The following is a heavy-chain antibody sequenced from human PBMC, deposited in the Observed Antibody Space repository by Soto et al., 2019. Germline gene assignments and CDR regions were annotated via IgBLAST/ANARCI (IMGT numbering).Heavy chain of an antibody. CDR2: ISYDGSEK. Sequence: QVALVESGGGVVRPGRSLRLSCGASGFSFSKYGMHWVRQAPGEGLEWLSLISYDGSEKWYAESVKGRFTISRDNSKNTLYLQMNSLRGDDSAGYFCAKGYEVSPPVASAWYSNYFYGVDVWGRGTTVIVSS. J-gene: IGHJ6*02. CDR1: GFSFSKYG. V-gene: IGHV3-30*18. CDR3: AKGYEVSPPVASAWYSNYFYGVDV. D-gene: IGHD6-19*01.